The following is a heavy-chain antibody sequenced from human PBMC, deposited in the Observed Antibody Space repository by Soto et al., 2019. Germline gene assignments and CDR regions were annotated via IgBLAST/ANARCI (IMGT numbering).Heavy chain of an antibody. V-gene: IGHV3-53*02. CDR2: IYSGGST. CDR1: GFSVSSNY. D-gene: IGHD3-10*01. Sequence: EVQLVETGGGLIQPGGSLRLSCAASGFSVSSNYMSWVRQAPGKWLEWVSVIYSGGSTYYADSVKGRFTISRDNSKNTLYVQMNSLRAEDTAVYYCAREATPGVFDIWGQGTKVTVSS. J-gene: IGHJ3*02. CDR3: AREATPGVFDI.